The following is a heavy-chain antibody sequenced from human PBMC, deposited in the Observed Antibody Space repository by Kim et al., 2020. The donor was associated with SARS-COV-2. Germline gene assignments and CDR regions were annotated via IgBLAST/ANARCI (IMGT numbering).Heavy chain of an antibody. CDR3: ARERSGVFDP. J-gene: IGHJ5*02. D-gene: IGHD1-26*01. V-gene: IGHV4-31*02. Sequence: STYYNPSRKSRVTISVDTSKNQFSLKLGSVTAADTAVYYCARERSGVFDPWGQGTLVTVSS. CDR2: ST.